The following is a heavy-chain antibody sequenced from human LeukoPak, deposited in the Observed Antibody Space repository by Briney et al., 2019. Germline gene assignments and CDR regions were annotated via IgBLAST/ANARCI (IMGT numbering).Heavy chain of an antibody. CDR3: AKGFVVVVSATQSSWFDP. Sequence: GGSLRLSCAASGFNFDDYARHWVPQAPGKVLEWVSAISGSGGNTSYADSVKRRFTISRDNSKNTLYLQMNSLRAEDTAVYYCAKGFVVVVSATQSSWFDPWGQGTLVTVSS. CDR1: GFNFDDYA. CDR2: ISGSGGNT. J-gene: IGHJ5*02. V-gene: IGHV3-23*01. D-gene: IGHD2-15*01.